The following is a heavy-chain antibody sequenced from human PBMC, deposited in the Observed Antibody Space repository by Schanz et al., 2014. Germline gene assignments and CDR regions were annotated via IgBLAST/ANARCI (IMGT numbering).Heavy chain of an antibody. Sequence: QVQVVQSGAEVKKPGSSVKVSCKASRSTFSSYTISWVRQAPGQGLEWMGRIIPILGIANYAQNFQGRVTITADKSTSTAYMELTSLRSEDTAVYYCAGTYCSSTSCYTGYYYMDVWGKGTTVTVSS. J-gene: IGHJ6*03. CDR3: AGTYCSSTSCYTGYYYMDV. V-gene: IGHV1-69*02. D-gene: IGHD2-2*02. CDR1: RSTFSSYT. CDR2: IIPILGIA.